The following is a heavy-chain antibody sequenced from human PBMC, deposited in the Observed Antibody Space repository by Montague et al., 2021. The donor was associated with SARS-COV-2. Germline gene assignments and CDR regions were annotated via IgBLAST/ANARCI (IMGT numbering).Heavy chain of an antibody. CDR1: QFTFSRYC. Sequence: SLRLSCAASQFTFSRYCTNWVRQAPEKGLEWVAYIKQDGGEKYYIDSVRGRFTISRDNANNSLYLEMNNLRVEDTAVYYCVRLAVVAGGGYRFEAWGQGTPVTVSS. D-gene: IGHD3-16*02. CDR3: VRLAVVAGGGYRFEA. J-gene: IGHJ4*02. V-gene: IGHV3-7*01. CDR2: IKQDGGEK.